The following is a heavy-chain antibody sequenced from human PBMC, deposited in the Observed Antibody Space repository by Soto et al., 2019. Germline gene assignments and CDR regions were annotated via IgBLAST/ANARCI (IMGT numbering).Heavy chain of an antibody. CDR1: PGSLSSYY. D-gene: IGHD2-2*01. CDR2: IHYRGST. Sequence: QVQLQESGPGLVKPSETLSLTCTVSPGSLSSYYWSWIRQPPGKGLEWVGYIHYRGSTNYSPSLESRVTISIATSKTPCPRTPSSVTAAHTAVNSGARLPPIARDTRMPDYWGQGTLVTVSS. V-gene: IGHV4-59*12. J-gene: IGHJ4*02. CDR3: ARLPPIARDTRMPDY.